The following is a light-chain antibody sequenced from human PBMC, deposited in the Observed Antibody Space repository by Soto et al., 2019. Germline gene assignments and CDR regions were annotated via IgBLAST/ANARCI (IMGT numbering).Light chain of an antibody. CDR3: AVWDDSLSGYV. Sequence: QSVLTQPPSASGTPGQRVTISCSGSSSNIGSNSVYWYQQLPGTAPKLLIYSNNQWPSGAPDRFSGSKSGTSASLAISGLRSEDEADYYCAVWDDSLSGYVFGTGTKVTVL. CDR1: SSNIGSNS. CDR2: SNN. V-gene: IGLV1-47*02. J-gene: IGLJ1*01.